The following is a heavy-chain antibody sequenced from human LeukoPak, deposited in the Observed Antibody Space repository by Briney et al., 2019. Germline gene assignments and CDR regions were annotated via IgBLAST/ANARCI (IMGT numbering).Heavy chain of an antibody. D-gene: IGHD3-22*01. V-gene: IGHV3-23*01. CDR1: GFTFSSYA. CDR3: AKRPRDTSGYYLGAFDG. CDR2: ISASGGDT. J-gene: IGHJ3*01. Sequence: PGGSLRLSCAASGFTFSSYAMTWVRQAPGKGLEWVSAISASGGDTYYADSVKGRFTISRDNSKNTLYLHMSSLRAKDTAVYFCAKRPRDTSGYYLGAFDGWGQGTTVTVSS.